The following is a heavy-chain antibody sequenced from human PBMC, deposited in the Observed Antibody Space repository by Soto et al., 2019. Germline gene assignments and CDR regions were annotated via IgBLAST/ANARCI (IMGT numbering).Heavy chain of an antibody. D-gene: IGHD2-21*02. CDR2: TYYRSKWYN. CDR1: GDSVSSNSVA. Sequence: QTLSLTCAISGDSVSSNSVAWNLIRQSPARGLEWLGRTYYRSKWYNDYAVSMKSRISINPDTSKNQFSLQLNSVTPEDTAVYYCARGSDSSFDYWGRGSLVTVSS. CDR3: ARGSDSSFDY. J-gene: IGHJ4*02. V-gene: IGHV6-1*01.